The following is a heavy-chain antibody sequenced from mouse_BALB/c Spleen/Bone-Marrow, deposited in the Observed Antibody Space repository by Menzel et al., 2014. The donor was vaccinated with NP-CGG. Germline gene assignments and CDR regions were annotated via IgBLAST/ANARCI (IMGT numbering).Heavy chain of an antibody. J-gene: IGHJ3*01. CDR1: GFTFSSYA. Sequence: EVKLMESGGGLVKPGGSLKLSRAASGFTFSSYAMSWVRQTPEKRLEWVATISSGGSYTYYPDSVKGRFTISRDNAKNTLYLQMSSLRSEDTAMYYCARPRFAYWGQGTLVTVSA. V-gene: IGHV5-9-3*01. CDR2: ISSGGSYT. CDR3: ARPRFAY.